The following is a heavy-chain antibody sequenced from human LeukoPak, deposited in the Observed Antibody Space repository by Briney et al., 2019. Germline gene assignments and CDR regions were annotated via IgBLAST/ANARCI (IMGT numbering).Heavy chain of an antibody. Sequence: GASVKVSCKASGYTFNGYDMHWVRQAPGQGPEWMGWINPNSGGTNYAQQFQGRVTMTRDTSINTAYMELSRLTPDDTAVYYCARDFSYWSTREWYYFDFWGQGTLVTVSS. V-gene: IGHV1-2*02. CDR3: ARDFSYWSTREWYYFDF. J-gene: IGHJ4*02. CDR1: GYTFNGYD. CDR2: INPNSGGT. D-gene: IGHD3-3*01.